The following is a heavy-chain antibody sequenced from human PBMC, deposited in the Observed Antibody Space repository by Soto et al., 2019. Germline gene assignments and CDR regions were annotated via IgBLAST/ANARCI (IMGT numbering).Heavy chain of an antibody. CDR3: ATARQLVRLGVYSYYGMDV. Sequence: QVQLVESGGGVVQPGRSLRLSCAASGFTFSSYGMHWVRQAPGKGLEWVAVIWYDGSNKYYADSVKGRFTISRDNSKNTLYLQMPSLRAEDTAVYYCATARQLVRLGVYSYYGMDVWGQGTTVTVSS. V-gene: IGHV3-33*01. CDR2: IWYDGSNK. D-gene: IGHD6-6*01. CDR1: GFTFSSYG. J-gene: IGHJ6*02.